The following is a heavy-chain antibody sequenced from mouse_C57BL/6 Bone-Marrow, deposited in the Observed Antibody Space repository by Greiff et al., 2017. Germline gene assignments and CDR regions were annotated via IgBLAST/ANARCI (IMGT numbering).Heavy chain of an antibody. CDR3: ERFEWDYFDV. Sequence: QVQLQQPGAELVRPGTSVKLSCKASGYTFTSYWMHWVKQRPGQGLEWIGVIDPSDSYTNYNQKFKGKATLTVDTSSSTAYMQLSRLRCEESEVYYGERFEWDYFDVWGTGTTVNVSS. V-gene: IGHV1-59*01. D-gene: IGHD4-1*01. CDR1: GYTFTSYW. J-gene: IGHJ1*03. CDR2: IDPSDSYT.